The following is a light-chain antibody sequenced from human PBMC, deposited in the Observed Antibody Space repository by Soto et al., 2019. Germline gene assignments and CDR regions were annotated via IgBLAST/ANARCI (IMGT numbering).Light chain of an antibody. Sequence: EIVLTQSPGTLSLSPWERATLSCRASQSFNSIYLAWYQQKPGQAPRLLIYGASSRATGIPDRFSGSGSGTDFTLTISSLEPEDFAVYYCHQRSSWPITFGQGTRLEIK. CDR2: GAS. CDR3: HQRSSWPIT. J-gene: IGKJ5*01. V-gene: IGKV3D-20*02. CDR1: QSFNSIY.